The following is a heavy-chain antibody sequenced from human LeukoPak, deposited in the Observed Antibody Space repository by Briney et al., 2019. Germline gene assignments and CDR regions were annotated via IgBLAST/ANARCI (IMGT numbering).Heavy chain of an antibody. J-gene: IGHJ6*03. V-gene: IGHV3-21*01. CDR1: GFTVSSKY. CDR3: ARVSTGDSSGWTPYYSSYYYIDV. Sequence: PGGSLRLSCAASGFTVSSKYMSWVRQAPGKGLEWVSSISSSSSNIYYADSVKGRFTISRDNAKNSLYLQMNSLRAEDTAVYYCARVSTGDSSGWTPYYSSYYYIDVWGNGTTVTVSS. D-gene: IGHD6-19*01. CDR2: ISSSSSNI.